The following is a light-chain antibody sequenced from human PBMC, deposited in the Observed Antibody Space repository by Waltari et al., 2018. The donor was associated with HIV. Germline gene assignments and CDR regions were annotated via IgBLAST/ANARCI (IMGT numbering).Light chain of an antibody. J-gene: IGLJ2*01. CDR3: QAWDADHAV. CDR2: QGS. Sequence: ELTQPPSVSVPSGQTASIPCSGEKLADKFPCWYQKKPGQPPILLVYQGSRRPSGIPARFSASKSANTATLTVGGAQPLDEAEYFCQAWDADHAVFGGGTTLTVL. V-gene: IGLV3-1*01. CDR1: KLADKF.